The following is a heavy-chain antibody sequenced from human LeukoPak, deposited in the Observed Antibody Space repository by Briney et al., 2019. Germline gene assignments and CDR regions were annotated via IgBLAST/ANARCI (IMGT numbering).Heavy chain of an antibody. D-gene: IGHD3-22*01. J-gene: IGHJ4*02. CDR2: IYTSGST. CDR3: ARYGSGYHFDY. Sequence: SETLYLTFTVPGGSISRYYWSWIRQPPGKGLGWIGYIYTSGSTNYNPSLKSRVTISVDTSKNQFSLKLSSVTAADTAVYYCARYGSGYHFDYWGQGTLVAVSS. CDR1: GGSISRYY. V-gene: IGHV4-4*09.